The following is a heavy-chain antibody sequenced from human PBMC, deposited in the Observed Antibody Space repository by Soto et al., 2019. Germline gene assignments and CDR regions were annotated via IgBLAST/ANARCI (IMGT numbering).Heavy chain of an antibody. CDR2: ISYDGSNQ. J-gene: IGHJ4*02. CDR1: GFTFSSYG. V-gene: IGHV3-30*18. Sequence: QVQLVESGGGVVQPGRSLRLSCAASGFTFSSYGMRWVRQAPGKGLEWVAVISYDGSNQYYADSVKGRFTISRDNSKNTLYLQMNSLRAEDTAVYYFAKDSSPNYDFWSDHWVWGQGTLVTVSS. CDR3: AKDSSPNYDFWSDHWV. D-gene: IGHD3-3*01.